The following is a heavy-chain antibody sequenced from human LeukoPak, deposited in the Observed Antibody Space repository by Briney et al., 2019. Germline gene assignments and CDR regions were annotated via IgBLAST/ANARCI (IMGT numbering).Heavy chain of an antibody. D-gene: IGHD2-2*01. Sequence: PGGSLRLSCAASGFTFSSYGMHWVRQAPDKGLEWMAVISYDGSNKYYADSVKGRFTISRDNSKNTLYLQMNSLRAEDTAVYYCARGGDIVVVPAADQLDYWGQGTLVTVSS. V-gene: IGHV3-30*03. J-gene: IGHJ4*02. CDR1: GFTFSSYG. CDR2: ISYDGSNK. CDR3: ARGGDIVVVPAADQLDY.